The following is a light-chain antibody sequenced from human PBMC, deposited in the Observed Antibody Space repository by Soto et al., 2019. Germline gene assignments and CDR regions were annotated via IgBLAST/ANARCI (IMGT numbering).Light chain of an antibody. Sequence: AIQLTQSPSSLSASVGDRVTITCRASQGISSAFAWYQQKPGKAPKLLIYDASSLQSGVPSRFSGSGSGTDFTLTISSLQPEDFATYYGQQCNSYPPLFTCGPGTKVDIK. CDR2: DAS. CDR3: QQCNSYPPLFT. J-gene: IGKJ3*01. CDR1: QGISSA. V-gene: IGKV1-13*02.